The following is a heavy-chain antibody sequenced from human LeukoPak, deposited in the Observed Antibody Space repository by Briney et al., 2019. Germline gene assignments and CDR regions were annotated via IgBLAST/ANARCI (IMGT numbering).Heavy chain of an antibody. J-gene: IGHJ4*02. Sequence: ASVKVSCKASGYTFTSYDINWVRQATGQGLEWMGWMNPNSGNTGYAQKFQGRVTMTRNTSISTAYMELSSLRSEDTAVYYCARAPSLGYYDSSAYVDYWGQGTLVTVSS. CDR3: ARAPSLGYYDSSAYVDY. V-gene: IGHV1-8*01. D-gene: IGHD3-22*01. CDR1: GYTFTSYD. CDR2: MNPNSGNT.